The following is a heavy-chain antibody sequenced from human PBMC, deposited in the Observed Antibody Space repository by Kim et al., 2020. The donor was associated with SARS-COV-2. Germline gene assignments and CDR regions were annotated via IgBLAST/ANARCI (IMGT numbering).Heavy chain of an antibody. V-gene: IGHV4-59*08. J-gene: IGHJ5*02. CDR2: IYYSGST. D-gene: IGHD1-1*01. CDR3: ARHRDNWNDFLSTKNWFDP. CDR1: GGSISSYY. Sequence: SETLSLTCTVSGGSISSYYWSWIRQPPGKGLEWIGYIYYSGSTNYNPSLKSRVTISVDTSKNQFSLKLSSVTAADTAVYYCARHRDNWNDFLSTKNWFDPWGQGTLVTVSS.